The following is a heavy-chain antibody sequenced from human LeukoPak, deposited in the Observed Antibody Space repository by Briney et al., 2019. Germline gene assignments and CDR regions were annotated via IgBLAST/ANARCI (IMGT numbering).Heavy chain of an antibody. Sequence: GASVKVSCKASGYTFTGYYLHWVRQAPGQGLEWMGWINPNTGDTDYAQKFQGRVTMTRDTSISTAYMELSRLTSDDTAVYFCARDEVLPWFGDLDDWGQGTLVTVSS. CDR2: INPNTGDT. V-gene: IGHV1-2*02. CDR3: ARDEVLPWFGDLDD. CDR1: GYTFTGYY. D-gene: IGHD3-10*01. J-gene: IGHJ4*02.